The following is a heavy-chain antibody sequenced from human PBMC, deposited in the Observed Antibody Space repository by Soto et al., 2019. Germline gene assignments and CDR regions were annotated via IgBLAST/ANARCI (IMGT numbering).Heavy chain of an antibody. Sequence: TWETLSFTCSVSGSSISSYYWSWIRQPPEKGLEWLGYIYYSVSTNYSPSLKSRVTMSLDTCKNHFSLKLTSLTAADTAVYYCARGGYSYGRDYGMEVWGQGTTVTASS. V-gene: IGHV4-59*01. CDR2: IYYSVST. J-gene: IGHJ6*02. CDR3: ARGGYSYGRDYGMEV. D-gene: IGHD5-18*01. CDR1: GSSISSYY.